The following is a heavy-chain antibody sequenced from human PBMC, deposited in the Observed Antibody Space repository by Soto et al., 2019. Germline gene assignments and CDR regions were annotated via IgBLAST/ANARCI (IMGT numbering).Heavy chain of an antibody. J-gene: IGHJ4*02. CDR1: GFTFSTYA. Sequence: GGSLRLSCAASGFTFSTYAMSWVRQAPGKGLEWVSCISGSDGNTYYADSVKGRFTISRDYSKNTLYLQMSSLRAEDTALYYCAKASGYTYGYPLDDWGRGTLVTVPQ. CDR3: AKASGYTYGYPLDD. CDR2: ISGSDGNT. D-gene: IGHD5-18*01. V-gene: IGHV3-23*01.